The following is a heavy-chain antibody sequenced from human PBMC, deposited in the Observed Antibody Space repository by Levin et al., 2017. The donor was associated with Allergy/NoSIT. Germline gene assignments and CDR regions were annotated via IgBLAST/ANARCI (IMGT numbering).Heavy chain of an antibody. J-gene: IGHJ4*02. CDR1: GGSFSGYY. D-gene: IGHD3-16*02. V-gene: IGHV4-34*01. Sequence: SQTLSLTCAVYGGSFSGYYWSWIRQPPGKGLEWIGEINHSGSTNYNPSLKSRVTISVDTSKNQFSLKLSSVTAADTAVYYCARGNYDYVWGSYRLRTYFDYWGQGTLVTVSS. CDR2: INHSGST. CDR3: ARGNYDYVWGSYRLRTYFDY.